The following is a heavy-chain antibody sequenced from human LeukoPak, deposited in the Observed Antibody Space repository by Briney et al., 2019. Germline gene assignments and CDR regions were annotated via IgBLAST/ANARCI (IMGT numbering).Heavy chain of an antibody. CDR1: GGTFSSYA. CDR2: IIPIFGIA. D-gene: IGHD6-19*01. V-gene: IGHV1-69*04. J-gene: IGHJ4*02. CDR3: ARVLQGLGGGVDY. Sequence: SVKVSCKASGGTFSSYAISWVRQAPGQGLEWMGRIIPIFGIANYAQKFQGRVTITADKSMSTAYMELSSLRSEDTAVYYCARVLQGLGGGVDYWGQGTLVTVSS.